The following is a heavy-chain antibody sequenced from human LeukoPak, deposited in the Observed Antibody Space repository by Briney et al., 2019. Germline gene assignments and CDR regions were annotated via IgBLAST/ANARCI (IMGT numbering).Heavy chain of an antibody. J-gene: IGHJ6*03. CDR3: AYGPLMDV. CDR1: GFTVSSNY. Sequence: PGGSLRLSCAASGFTVSSNYMSWVRQAPGEGLEWVSIIYSGGSTYYADSVKGRFTISRDNSKNTLYLDMNSLRAEDTAVYYCAYGPLMDVWGKGTTVTVSS. CDR2: IYSGGST. D-gene: IGHD3-10*01. V-gene: IGHV3-66*02.